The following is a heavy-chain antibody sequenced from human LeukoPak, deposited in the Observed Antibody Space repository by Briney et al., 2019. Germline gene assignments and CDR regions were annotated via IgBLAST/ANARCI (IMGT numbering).Heavy chain of an antibody. CDR1: GGSISSGGYY. J-gene: IGHJ4*02. Sequence: SETLSLTCTVSGGSISSGGYYWSWIRQHPGKGLEWIGYIYYSGSTYYNPSLKSRVTISVDTSKNQFSLKLSSVTAADTAVYYCARESTVTRSHYFDYWGQGTLATVSS. CDR2: IYYSGST. V-gene: IGHV4-31*03. CDR3: ARESTVTRSHYFDY. D-gene: IGHD4-17*01.